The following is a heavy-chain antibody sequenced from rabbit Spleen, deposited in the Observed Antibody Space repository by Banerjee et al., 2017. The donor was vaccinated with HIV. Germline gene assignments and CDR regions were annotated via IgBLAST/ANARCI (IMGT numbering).Heavy chain of an antibody. CDR2: INAATGKP. Sequence: QSLEESGGDLVKPEGSLTLTCKASGFSFGDRDVMCWVRQAPGKGLEWIACINAATGKPVYATWAKGRFTISRTSSTTVTLRMTSLTAADRATYFCARDKELAIWGYEFDLWGQGTLVTVS. D-gene: IGHD3-1*01. J-gene: IGHJ4*01. CDR3: ARDKELAIWGYEFDL. CDR1: GFSFGDRDV. V-gene: IGHV1S40*01.